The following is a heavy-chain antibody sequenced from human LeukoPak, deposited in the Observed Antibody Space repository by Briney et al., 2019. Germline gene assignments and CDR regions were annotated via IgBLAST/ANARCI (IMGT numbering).Heavy chain of an antibody. CDR2: ISGSGGST. CDR3: VKDKSIAAADYYFDY. Sequence: GGSLRLSCAASGFTFSSYAMSWVRQAPGKGLEWVSVISGSGGSTYYADSVKGRFTISRDHSKNTLYLQMKSLRAEDTAVYYCVKDKSIAAADYYFDYWGEGTLVTVSS. D-gene: IGHD6-13*01. V-gene: IGHV3-23*01. CDR1: GFTFSSYA. J-gene: IGHJ4*02.